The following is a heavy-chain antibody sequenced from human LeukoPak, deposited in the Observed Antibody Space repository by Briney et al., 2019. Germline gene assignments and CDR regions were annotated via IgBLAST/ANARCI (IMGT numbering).Heavy chain of an antibody. Sequence: ASVKVSCKASGGTFSSYAISWVRQAPGQGLEWMGRIIPILGIANYAQKFQGRVTITADKSTSTAYMELSSLRSEDTAVYYCARDVVVPAAYKGGRPNWFDPWGQGTLVTVSS. D-gene: IGHD2-2*01. V-gene: IGHV1-69*04. CDR2: IIPILGIA. CDR1: GGTFSSYA. J-gene: IGHJ5*02. CDR3: ARDVVVPAAYKGGRPNWFDP.